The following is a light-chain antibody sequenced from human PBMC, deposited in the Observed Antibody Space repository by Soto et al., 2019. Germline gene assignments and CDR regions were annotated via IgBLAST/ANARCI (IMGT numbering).Light chain of an antibody. CDR2: DVS. Sequence: QSALTQPASVPGSPGQSITISCTGTSSDVGGYNYVSWYQQHPGKAPKLMIYDVSNQPSGVSNRFSGSKSGNTASLTISGLQAEDEADYYCSSYTSSSTPVVFGGGTKLTVL. CDR1: SSDVGGYNY. CDR3: SSYTSSSTPVV. J-gene: IGLJ2*01. V-gene: IGLV2-14*01.